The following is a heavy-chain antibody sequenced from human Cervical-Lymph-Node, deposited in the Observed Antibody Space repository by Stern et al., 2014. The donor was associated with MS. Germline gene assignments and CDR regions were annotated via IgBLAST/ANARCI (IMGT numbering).Heavy chain of an antibody. J-gene: IGHJ4*02. CDR3: ARQMARGRLGEFTVDY. V-gene: IGHV4-39*01. CDR2: MYYSGVT. CDR1: GDSIRSSSYY. Sequence: QLQLQESGPGLVKPSETLSLTCTVSGDSIRSSSYYWGWIRQPPGKGLEWIGTMYYSGVTYHNPSLKSRVTISVDTSENRFPLKLSSVTAADTAMYYCARQMARGRLGEFTVDYWGQGTLITVSS. D-gene: IGHD3-10*01.